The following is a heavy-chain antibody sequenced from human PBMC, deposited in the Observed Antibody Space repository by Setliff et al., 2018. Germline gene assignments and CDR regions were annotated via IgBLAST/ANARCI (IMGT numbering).Heavy chain of an antibody. D-gene: IGHD3-3*01. Sequence: ASVKVSCKASGYTFTSYAMHWVRQAPGQRLEWMGWINAGNGNTKYSQKFQGRVTITRDTSASTAYIELSSLRSDDTAVYYCVRAGFDAISNGLDYWGQGTVVTVSS. CDR1: GYTFTSYA. V-gene: IGHV1-3*01. CDR3: VRAGFDAISNGLDY. J-gene: IGHJ4*02. CDR2: INAGNGNT.